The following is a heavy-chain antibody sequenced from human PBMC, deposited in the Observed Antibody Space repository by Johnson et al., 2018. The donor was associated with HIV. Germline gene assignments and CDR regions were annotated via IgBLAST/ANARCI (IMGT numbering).Heavy chain of an antibody. Sequence: VQLVESGGGVVQPGRSLRLSCAASGFTFDDYAMHWVRQAPGKGLEWVSGISWNSGSIGYADSVKGRFTISRDNSKNTLYLQMNSLRPEDTAVYYCARDGRDLVTRGSFDIWGQGTMVTVSS. CDR2: ISWNSGSI. CDR3: ARDGRDLVTRGSFDI. J-gene: IGHJ3*02. D-gene: IGHD3-9*01. V-gene: IGHV3-9*01. CDR1: GFTFDDYA.